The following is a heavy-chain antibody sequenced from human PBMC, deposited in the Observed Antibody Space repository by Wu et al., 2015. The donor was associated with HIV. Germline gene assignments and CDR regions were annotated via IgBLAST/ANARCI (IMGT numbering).Heavy chain of an antibody. CDR1: GYTFTSYY. V-gene: IGHV1-46*01. J-gene: IGHJ6*02. D-gene: IGHD5-12*01. CDR2: INPSGGST. CDR3: ARGDSGYDSGFHYYYGMDV. Sequence: QVQLVQSGAEVKKPGASVKVSCKASGYTFTSYYMHWVRQAPGQGLEWMGIINPSGGSTSYAQKFQGRVTMTRDTSTSTVYMELSSLRSEDTAVYYCARGDSGYDSGFHYYYGMDVWGQGTTVTVSS.